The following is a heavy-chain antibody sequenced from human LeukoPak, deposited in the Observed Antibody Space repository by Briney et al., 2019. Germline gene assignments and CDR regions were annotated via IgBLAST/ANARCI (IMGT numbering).Heavy chain of an antibody. Sequence: PGGSLRLSCAASGFIFSSYAMSWVRQAPGKGLEWVSAISGNGGSTYYADSVKGRFTISRDNSKNTLYLQMNSPRAEDTAVYYCAKDLGAEVGVDYWGQGTLVTVSS. CDR3: AKDLGAEVGVDY. CDR1: GFIFSSYA. D-gene: IGHD3-3*01. V-gene: IGHV3-23*01. CDR2: ISGNGGST. J-gene: IGHJ4*02.